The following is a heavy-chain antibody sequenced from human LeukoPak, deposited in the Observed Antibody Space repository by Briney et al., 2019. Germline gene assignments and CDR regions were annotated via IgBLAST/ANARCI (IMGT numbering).Heavy chain of an antibody. CDR1: GFTFSSYE. J-gene: IGHJ3*02. V-gene: IGHV3-48*03. Sequence: GGSLRLSCAASGFTFSSYEMNWVRQAPGKGLEWVSYISSSGSTIYYADSVKGRFTISRDNAKNSLYLQMNSLRAEDTAVYYCARDQLGGCDFRSGYSHQAAFDIWGQGTMATVSS. CDR3: ARDQLGGCDFRSGYSHQAAFDI. D-gene: IGHD3-3*01. CDR2: ISSSGSTI.